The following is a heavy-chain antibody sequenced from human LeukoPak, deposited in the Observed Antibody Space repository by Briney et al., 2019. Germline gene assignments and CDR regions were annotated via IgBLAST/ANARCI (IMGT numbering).Heavy chain of an antibody. CDR2: INPNSGGT. D-gene: IGHD6-13*01. V-gene: IGHV1-2*02. Sequence: GASVKVSCKASGYTFTGYYMHWVRQAPGQGLEWMGWINPNSGGTNYAQKFQGRVTMTRDTSISTAYMELSRLRSDDTAVYYCARGIAAAGKFLGWFDPWGQGTLVTVSS. CDR3: ARGIAAAGKFLGWFDP. J-gene: IGHJ5*02. CDR1: GYTFTGYY.